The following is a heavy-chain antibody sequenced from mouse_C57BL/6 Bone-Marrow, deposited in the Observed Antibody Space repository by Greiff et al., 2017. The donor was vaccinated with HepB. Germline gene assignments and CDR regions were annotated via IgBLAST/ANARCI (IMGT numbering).Heavy chain of an antibody. J-gene: IGHJ2*01. V-gene: IGHV1-82*01. CDR3: AREDYVNFDY. Sequence: VQLQQSGPELVKPGASVKISCKASGYAFSSSWMNWVKQRPGTGLEWIGRIYPGDGDTNYNGKFKGKATLTADKSSSTAYMQLSSLTSEDSAVYFCAREDYVNFDYWGQGTTLTVSS. D-gene: IGHD2-4*01. CDR1: GYAFSSSW. CDR2: IYPGDGDT.